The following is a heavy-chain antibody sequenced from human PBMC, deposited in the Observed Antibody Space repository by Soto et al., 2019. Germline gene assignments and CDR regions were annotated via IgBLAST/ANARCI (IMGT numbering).Heavy chain of an antibody. D-gene: IGHD6-6*01. CDR2: IYDSGST. CDR3: ARGSSSYYDYGMDV. V-gene: IGHV4-30-2*01. Sequence: PSETLSLTCAVSGDSISRGGYSWTWIRQPPGKALEWIGNIYDSGSTSYNPSLKSRVTMSVDTSKNQLSLRLTSVTAADTAVYFCARGSSSYYDYGMDVWGQGTTVTVSS. J-gene: IGHJ6*02. CDR1: GDSISRGGYS.